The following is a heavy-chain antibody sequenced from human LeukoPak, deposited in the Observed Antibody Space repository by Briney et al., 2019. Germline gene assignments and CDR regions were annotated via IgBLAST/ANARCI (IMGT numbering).Heavy chain of an antibody. Sequence: GEPLNFSCQGSGYNFATYWIVWVRQMPGKGLEWMGIIYPGNSHTRYSPSFQGQVTISADTSISTAYLHWSSLQSSDTAMYYCAKFHATWYGDTWGQGTLVTVSS. J-gene: IGHJ4*02. CDR1: GYNFATYW. CDR2: IYPGNSHT. D-gene: IGHD6-13*01. V-gene: IGHV5-51*01. CDR3: AKFHATWYGDT.